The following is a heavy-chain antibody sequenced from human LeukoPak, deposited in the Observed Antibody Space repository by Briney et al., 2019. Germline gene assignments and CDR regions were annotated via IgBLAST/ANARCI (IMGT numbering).Heavy chain of an antibody. CDR3: AKDDPTGRYL. V-gene: IGHV3-30*02. CDR2: IRYDGTNT. J-gene: IGHJ4*02. Sequence: GGSLRLSCAASGFTFNSYGMHWVRQAPGKGLEWVAFIRYDGTNTYYADSVKGRFTISRDNSKNTVYLQMNSLRVEDTAVYYCAKDDPTGRYLWGQGTLVPVSS. D-gene: IGHD1-26*01. CDR1: GFTFNSYG.